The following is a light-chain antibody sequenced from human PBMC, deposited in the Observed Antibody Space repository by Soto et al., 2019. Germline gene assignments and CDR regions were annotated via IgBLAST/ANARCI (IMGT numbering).Light chain of an antibody. CDR3: QQYNNWPPLT. Sequence: EIVMTQSPATLSVSPGERATLSCRASQSVSSNLAWYQQKPGQAPRLLIYAASTQATGIPARFSGSGSGTEFTLTISSLQSEDFAVYYCQQYNNWPPLTFGGGTKVEIK. CDR2: AAS. J-gene: IGKJ4*01. V-gene: IGKV3-15*01. CDR1: QSVSSN.